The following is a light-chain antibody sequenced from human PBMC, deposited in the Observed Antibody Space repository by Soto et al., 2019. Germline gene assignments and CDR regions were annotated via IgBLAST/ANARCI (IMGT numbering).Light chain of an antibody. CDR2: DVS. CDR1: SSDVGGYNY. J-gene: IGLJ1*01. CDR3: SSYTSSSTRV. Sequence: QSALTQPASVSGSPGQSFTISCTGTSSDVGGYNYVSWYQQHPGKAPKLMIYDVSNRPPGVSNRFSGSKSGNTASLTISGPQAEDEADYYCSSYTSSSTRVFGTGTKVTVL. V-gene: IGLV2-14*01.